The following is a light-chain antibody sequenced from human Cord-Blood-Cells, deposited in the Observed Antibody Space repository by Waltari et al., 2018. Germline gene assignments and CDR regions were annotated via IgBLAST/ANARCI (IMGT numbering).Light chain of an antibody. Sequence: QSALTQPASVSGSPGQSITLSCTGTSSDVGGYNYVSWYQQHPGKAPTLMIYDVSNRPSGVSNRFSGSKSGNTASLTISGLQAEDEADYYYSSYTSSSTLVFGGGTKLTVL. J-gene: IGLJ3*02. V-gene: IGLV2-14*01. CDR1: SSDVGGYNY. CDR3: SSYTSSSTLV. CDR2: DVS.